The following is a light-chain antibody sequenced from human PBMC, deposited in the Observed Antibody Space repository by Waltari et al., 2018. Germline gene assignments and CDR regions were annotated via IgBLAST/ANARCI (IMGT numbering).Light chain of an antibody. CDR1: SSDVGGYNY. V-gene: IGLV2-14*01. CDR3: SSFTRTNSWV. CDR2: EVN. Sequence: HSALAQPASVSGSPGQSITISCTGTSSDVGGYNYVSWYQQHPGKAPRLMIYEVNNRPSGVSNRFSGSKSGNTASLTISGLQAEDEADYYCSSFTRTNSWVFGGGTKLTVL. J-gene: IGLJ3*02.